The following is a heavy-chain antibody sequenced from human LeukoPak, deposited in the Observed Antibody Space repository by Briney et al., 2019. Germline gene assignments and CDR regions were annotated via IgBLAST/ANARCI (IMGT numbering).Heavy chain of an antibody. D-gene: IGHD3-9*01. V-gene: IGHV1-3*01. CDR1: GYTFTSYA. CDR2: INAGNGNT. J-gene: IGHJ4*02. CDR3: ASDLDDDILTGLDY. Sequence: GASVKVSCKASGYTFTSYAMHWVRQTPGQRLEWMGWINAGNGNTRYSQKFQGRVTITRDTSASTAYMELSSLRSEDTAVYYCASDLDDDILTGLDYWGQGTLVTISS.